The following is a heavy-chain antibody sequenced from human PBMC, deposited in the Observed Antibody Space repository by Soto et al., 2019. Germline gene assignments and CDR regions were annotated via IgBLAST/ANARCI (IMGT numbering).Heavy chain of an antibody. D-gene: IGHD1-7*01. Sequence: PSETLSLTCTFSVDSISSGGYYCSWIRQHPGKGLEWIGYIYDNGGAYYSPSLKGRVVISVDRSENQFSLRLSSVTAADTAVYYCARVKGGTKRRAFESWGQGTLVIVSS. CDR3: ARVKGGTKRRAFES. V-gene: IGHV4-31*03. CDR2: IYDNGGA. J-gene: IGHJ4*02. CDR1: VDSISSGGYY.